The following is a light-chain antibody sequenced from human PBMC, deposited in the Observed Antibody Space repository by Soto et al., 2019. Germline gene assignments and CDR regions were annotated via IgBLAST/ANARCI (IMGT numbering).Light chain of an antibody. J-gene: IGKJ5*01. CDR2: AAS. Sequence: DIQMTPSPSTLSASVVDRVTITCRASQDIAAYLAWYQHTPGRAPELLIHAASSLQSGAPSRFSGSGSGTDFTLTINSLQPEDFATYYCQQAYSFPITFGQGTRLEIK. V-gene: IGKV1D-12*01. CDR1: QDIAAY. CDR3: QQAYSFPIT.